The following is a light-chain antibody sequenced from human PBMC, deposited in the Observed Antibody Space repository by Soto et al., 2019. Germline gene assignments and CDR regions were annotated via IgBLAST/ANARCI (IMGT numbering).Light chain of an antibody. CDR1: QSVSSSY. Sequence: EIVLTQSPGTLSLSPGERATLSCRASQSVSSSYLAWYQQKPGQAPRLLIYGASSRPTGIPDRFSGSGSGTDFTLTISRLQPEDFAAYYCQQYSSSPRTFGQGTKVEIK. CDR3: QQYSSSPRT. V-gene: IGKV3-20*01. J-gene: IGKJ1*01. CDR2: GAS.